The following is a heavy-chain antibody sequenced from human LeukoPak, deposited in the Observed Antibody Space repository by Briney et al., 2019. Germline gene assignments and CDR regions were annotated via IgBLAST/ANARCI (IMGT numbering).Heavy chain of an antibody. Sequence: PGGSLRLSCAASGFTLSDYFMDWVRQAPGKGLEWVGRARNKVKSYTTDYAASVKGRFSVSRDDSKNSLFLQMNGLKTEDTAVYYCVRAGGGYYYSDNWGQGTLVTVSS. CDR1: GFTLSDYF. CDR3: VRAGGGYYYSDN. D-gene: IGHD3-22*01. J-gene: IGHJ4*02. CDR2: ARNKVKSYTT. V-gene: IGHV3-72*01.